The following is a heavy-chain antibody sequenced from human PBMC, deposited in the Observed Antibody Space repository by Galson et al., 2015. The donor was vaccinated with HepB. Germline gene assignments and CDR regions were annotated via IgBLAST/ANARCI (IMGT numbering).Heavy chain of an antibody. CDR1: GGTFSSYA. CDR2: IIPIFGTA. Sequence: SVKVSCKASGGTFSSYAISWVRQAPGQGLEWMGGIIPIFGTANYAQKFQGRVTITADESTSTAYMELSSLRSEDTAVYYCARDQGVRGSSGWYPTFNWFDPWGQGTLVTVSS. J-gene: IGHJ5*02. V-gene: IGHV1-69*13. CDR3: ARDQGVRGSSGWYPTFNWFDP. D-gene: IGHD6-19*01.